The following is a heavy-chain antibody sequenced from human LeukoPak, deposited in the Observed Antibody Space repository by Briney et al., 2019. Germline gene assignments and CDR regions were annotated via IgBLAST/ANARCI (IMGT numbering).Heavy chain of an antibody. Sequence: VGSLRLSCVASGFTFSSYSMNWVRQAPGKGLEWVSCISSSSTYIYYADSVKGRFTISRDNAKNSVYLQMNSLRAEDTAVYYCTRAVAAADFSPGYWGQGTLVTVSS. J-gene: IGHJ1*01. V-gene: IGHV3-21*01. CDR1: GFTFSSYS. CDR3: TRAVAAADFSPGY. CDR2: ISSSSTYI. D-gene: IGHD6-13*01.